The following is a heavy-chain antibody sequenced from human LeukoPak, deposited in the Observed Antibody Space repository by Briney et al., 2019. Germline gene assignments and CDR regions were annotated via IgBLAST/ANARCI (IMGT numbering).Heavy chain of an antibody. CDR1: GYTFTSYY. D-gene: IGHD6-19*01. J-gene: IGHJ5*02. CDR2: INPSGGST. Sequence: GASLKVSCKASGYTFTSYYMHWVRQAPGQGLEWMGIINPSGGSTSYAQKFQGRVTMTRDMSTSTVYMELSSLRSEDTAVYYCARESSSGSGWYFGSVGIGRGENWFDPWGQGTLVTVSS. CDR3: ARESSSGSGWYFGSVGIGRGENWFDP. V-gene: IGHV1-46*01.